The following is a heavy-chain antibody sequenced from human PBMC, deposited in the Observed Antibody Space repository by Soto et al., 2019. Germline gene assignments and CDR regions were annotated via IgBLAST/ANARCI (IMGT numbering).Heavy chain of an antibody. CDR3: AKGGEGSCSRTSCLYFSDS. D-gene: IGHD2-2*01. Sequence: GGSLRLSCAASGFPVRTYAMSWVRQAPGKGLEWVSTISDSGTTYYANSVKGRFTISRDNSRNTLDLQMNSLRVEDTAVYYCAKGGEGSCSRTSCLYFSDSWGQGTLVTVSS. CDR1: GFPVRTYA. J-gene: IGHJ5*02. CDR2: ISDSGTT. V-gene: IGHV3-23*01.